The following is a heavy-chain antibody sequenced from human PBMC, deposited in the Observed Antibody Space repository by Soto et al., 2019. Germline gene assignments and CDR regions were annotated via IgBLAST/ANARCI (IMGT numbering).Heavy chain of an antibody. CDR1: GGSISSYY. Sequence: SETLSLTCTVSGGSISSYYWSWIRQPPGKGLEWIGYIYYSGSTNYNPSPKSRVTISVDTSKNQFSLKLSSVTAADTAVYYCARVDSGSYLIDYWGQGTLVTVSS. V-gene: IGHV4-59*01. J-gene: IGHJ4*02. CDR3: ARVDSGSYLIDY. D-gene: IGHD1-26*01. CDR2: IYYSGST.